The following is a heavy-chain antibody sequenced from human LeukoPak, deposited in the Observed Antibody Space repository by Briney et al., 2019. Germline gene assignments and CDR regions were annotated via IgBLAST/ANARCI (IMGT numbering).Heavy chain of an antibody. D-gene: IGHD2-2*01. CDR2: ISSSSSYI. V-gene: IGHV3-21*01. CDR1: GFTFSSYS. Sequence: GGSLRLSCAASGFTFSSYSMNWVRQAPGKGLEWVSSISSSSSYIYYADSVKGRFTISRDNAKNSLYLQMNSLRAEDTAVYYCASLSGGYCSSTSCRYWGQGTLVTVSS. CDR3: ASLSGGYCSSTSCRY. J-gene: IGHJ4*02.